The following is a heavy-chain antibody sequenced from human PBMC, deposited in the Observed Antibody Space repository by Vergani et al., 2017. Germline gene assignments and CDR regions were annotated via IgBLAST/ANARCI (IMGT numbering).Heavy chain of an antibody. Sequence: QVQLVESGGGVVQPGRSLRLSCAASGFTFSSYAMHWVRQAPGKGLEWVAVISYDGSNKYYVDSVKGRFTISRDNSKNTLYLQMNSLRAEDTAVYYCARDSLAAAGTMGYWGQGTLVTVSS. J-gene: IGHJ4*02. D-gene: IGHD6-13*01. CDR1: GFTFSSYA. CDR2: ISYDGSNK. V-gene: IGHV3-30-3*01. CDR3: ARDSLAAAGTMGY.